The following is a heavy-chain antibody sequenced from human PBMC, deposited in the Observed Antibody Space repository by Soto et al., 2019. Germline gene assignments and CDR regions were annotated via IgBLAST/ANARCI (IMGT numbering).Heavy chain of an antibody. CDR1: GGSISSYY. CDR3: ARGFDDSGYFGY. D-gene: IGHD3-9*01. J-gene: IGHJ4*02. CDR2: IYYSGST. Sequence: SETLSLTCTVSGGSISSYYWSWIRQPPGKGLEWIGYIYYSGSTNYNPSLKSRVTISVDTSKNQFSLKLSSVTAADTAVYYCARGFDDSGYFGYWGQGTLVTVSS. V-gene: IGHV4-59*01.